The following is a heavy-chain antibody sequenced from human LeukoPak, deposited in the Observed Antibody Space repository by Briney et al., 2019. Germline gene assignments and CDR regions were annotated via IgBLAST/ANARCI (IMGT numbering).Heavy chain of an antibody. CDR3: ARGGGGTTSLNY. CDR2: IYASGSA. Sequence: PSQTLSLTCTASGGSMSSGNYYWTWIRQPAGKGLEWIGRIYASGSANYNPSLKSRVTISVDTSKNQVSLKLSSVTAADTAMYYCARGGGGTTSLNYWGPGTRVTVSS. D-gene: IGHD2-2*01. J-gene: IGHJ4*02. V-gene: IGHV4-61*02. CDR1: GGSMSSGNYY.